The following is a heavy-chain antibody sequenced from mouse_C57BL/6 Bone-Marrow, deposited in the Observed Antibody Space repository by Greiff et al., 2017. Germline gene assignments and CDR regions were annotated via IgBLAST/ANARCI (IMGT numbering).Heavy chain of an antibody. J-gene: IGHJ4*01. V-gene: IGHV1-64*01. CDR3: ARSYDYYDYTMDY. CDR1: GYTFTNYW. D-gene: IGHD2-4*01. CDR2: MHPNGGSP. Sequence: VQLQESGAELVKPGASVKLSCKASGYTFTNYWMHWVKQRPGQGLEWIGMMHPNGGSPDYNEKFKSEATLSVDKSSRTAYMELSSLTSEDSAVYYCARSYDYYDYTMDYWGQGTSDTVSS.